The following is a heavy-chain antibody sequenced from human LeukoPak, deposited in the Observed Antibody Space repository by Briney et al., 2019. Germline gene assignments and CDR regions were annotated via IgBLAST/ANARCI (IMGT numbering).Heavy chain of an antibody. CDR1: GFTFSNAW. D-gene: IGHD1-26*01. CDR3: TTGSGSYLPRRYVASDY. V-gene: IGHV3-15*01. Sequence: PGGSLRLSCAASGFTFSNAWMSWVRQAPGKGLEWVGRIKSKTDGGTTDYAAPVKGRFTISRDDSKNTLYLQMNSLKTEDTAVYYCTTGSGSYLPRRYVASDYWGQGTLVTVSS. J-gene: IGHJ4*02. CDR2: IKSKTDGGTT.